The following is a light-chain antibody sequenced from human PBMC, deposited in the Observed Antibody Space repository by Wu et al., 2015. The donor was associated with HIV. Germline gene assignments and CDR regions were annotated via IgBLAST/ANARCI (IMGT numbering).Light chain of an antibody. CDR3: QQYSNSLT. J-gene: IGKJ4*01. V-gene: IGKV3-20*01. Sequence: EVVLTQSPGTLSLSPGDRVTLSCRASQTISSNYLAWYQQKPGQAPRLLIYAASSRATGIPDRFSGSGSGTDFTLTVSRLEPEDSAVYFCQQYSNSLTFGGGTKVEIK. CDR2: AAS. CDR1: QTISSNY.